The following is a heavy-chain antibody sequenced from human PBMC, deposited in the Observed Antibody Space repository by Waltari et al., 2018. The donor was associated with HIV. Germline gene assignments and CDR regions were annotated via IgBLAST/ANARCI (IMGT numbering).Heavy chain of an antibody. V-gene: IGHV3-7*01. CDR2: IKQEESEK. CDR3: AREALYDSSGYYFDY. D-gene: IGHD3-22*01. CDR1: EFTFNNYW. J-gene: IGHJ4*02. Sequence: EVQLVESGGGLVQPGGSLRLPCAASEFTFNNYWMTWVGQAPGKGLEWVANIKQEESEKYYVDSVKGRFTISRDNAKNSLFLQMNSLRAEDTAVYYCAREALYDSSGYYFDYWGQGTLVTVSS.